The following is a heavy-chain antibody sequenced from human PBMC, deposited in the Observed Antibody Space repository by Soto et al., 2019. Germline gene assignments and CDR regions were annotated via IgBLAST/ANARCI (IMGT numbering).Heavy chain of an antibody. Sequence: GGSLRLSCAASGLTFSSYGMHWVRQAPGKGLEWVAVISYDGSNKYYADSVKGRFTISRDNSKNTLYLQMNSLRAEDTAVYYCAKESARLVGAPWSYYYGMDVWGQGTTVTVSS. D-gene: IGHD1-26*01. V-gene: IGHV3-30*18. CDR1: GLTFSSYG. CDR3: AKESARLVGAPWSYYYGMDV. J-gene: IGHJ6*02. CDR2: ISYDGSNK.